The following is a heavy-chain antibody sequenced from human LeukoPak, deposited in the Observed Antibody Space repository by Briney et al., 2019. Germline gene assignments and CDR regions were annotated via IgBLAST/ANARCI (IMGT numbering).Heavy chain of an antibody. V-gene: IGHV1-8*01. CDR2: MNPNSGNT. Sequence: GASVKVSCKASGYTFTSYDINWVRQATGQGLEWMGWMNPNSGNTGYAQKFQGRVTMTRNTSISTAYMELSSLRSEDTAVYYCARRPPTTTLFGGDIWFDPWGQGTLVTVSS. CDR1: GYTFTSYD. J-gene: IGHJ5*02. D-gene: IGHD2-21*01. CDR3: ARRPPTTTLFGGDIWFDP.